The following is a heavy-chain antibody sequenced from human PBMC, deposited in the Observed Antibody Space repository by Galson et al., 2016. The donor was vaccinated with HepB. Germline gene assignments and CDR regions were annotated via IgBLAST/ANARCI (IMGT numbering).Heavy chain of an antibody. CDR3: AYSFTTFRVRNYAGS. CDR1: GFSLTTNVEG. V-gene: IGHV2-5*01. Sequence: PALVKPTQTLTLTCTFSGFSLTTNVEGVGWIRQSPGKAPEWLATIYWNADKRYRPSLKNRLTITKDTSKKQVVLTMTNMDPKDTATYYCAYSFTTFRVRNYAGSWGQGVVVTVSA. CDR2: IYWNADK. D-gene: IGHD3-3*01. J-gene: IGHJ4*02.